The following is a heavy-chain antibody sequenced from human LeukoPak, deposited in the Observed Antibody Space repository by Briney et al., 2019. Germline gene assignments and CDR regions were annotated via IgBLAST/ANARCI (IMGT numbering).Heavy chain of an antibody. D-gene: IGHD5-18*01. J-gene: IGHJ4*02. CDR1: GFTFDDYA. V-gene: IGHV3-9*01. CDR2: ISWNSGSI. Sequence: PGRSLRLSCAASGFTFDDYAMHWVRQAPGKGLEWVSGISWNSGSIGYADSVKGRFTTSRDNAKNSLYLQMNSLRAEDTALYYCAKDSHVDTAMVTMDYWGQGTLVTVSS. CDR3: AKDSHVDTAMVTMDY.